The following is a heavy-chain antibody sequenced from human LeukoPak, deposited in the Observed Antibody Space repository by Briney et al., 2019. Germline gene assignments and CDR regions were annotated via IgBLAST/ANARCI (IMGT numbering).Heavy chain of an antibody. D-gene: IGHD1-26*01. J-gene: IGHJ4*02. CDR1: GYTFTSYD. V-gene: IGHV1-8*03. CDR3: AREDPVGATDY. Sequence: ASVKVSCKASGYTFTSYDINWVRQATGQGLEWMGWMNPSSGNTGYAQKFQGRVTITRNTSISTAYMELSSLRSEDTAVYYCAREDPVGATDYWGQGTLVTVSS. CDR2: MNPSSGNT.